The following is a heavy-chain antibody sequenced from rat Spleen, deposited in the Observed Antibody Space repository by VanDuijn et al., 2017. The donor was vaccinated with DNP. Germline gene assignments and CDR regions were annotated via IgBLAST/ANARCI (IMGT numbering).Heavy chain of an antibody. CDR1: GFTFSDYY. Sequence: EVQLVESGGGLVQPGRSLKLSCAASGFTFSDYYMALVRQSPTKGLEWVAYISYDGISTYYGDSVRGRFTISRDNPKSTLYLQMDSLRSEDTATYYCTRGGTYYFDYWGQGVMVTVSS. CDR2: ISYDGIST. J-gene: IGHJ2*01. CDR3: TRGGTYYFDY. V-gene: IGHV5-22*01.